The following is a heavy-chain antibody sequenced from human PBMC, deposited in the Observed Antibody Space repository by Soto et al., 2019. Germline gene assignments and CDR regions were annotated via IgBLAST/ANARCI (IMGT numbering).Heavy chain of an antibody. CDR2: ISDSSSYT. CDR1: GFTFSDYY. V-gene: IGHV3-11*05. Sequence: GGSLRLSCAASGFTFSDYYMSWIRQAPGKGLEWVSYISDSSSYTNYADSVKGRFTISRDNAKNSLYLQMKSLRAADTAVYYCARDHRGAVAVTWGQGTLVTVSS. CDR3: ARDHRGAVAVT. J-gene: IGHJ4*02. D-gene: IGHD6-19*01.